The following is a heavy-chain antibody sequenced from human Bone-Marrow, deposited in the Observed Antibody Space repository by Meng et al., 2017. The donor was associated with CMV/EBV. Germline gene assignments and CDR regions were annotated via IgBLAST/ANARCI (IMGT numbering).Heavy chain of an antibody. V-gene: IGHV1-2*02. CDR2: INPNSGGT. CDR3: ARFVGKDLVPAAIEDAFYI. J-gene: IGHJ3*02. CDR1: GYTFTGYY. D-gene: IGHD2-2*01. Sequence: ASVKVSCKASGYTFTGYYMHWVRQAPGQGLEWMGWINPNSGGTNYAQKFQGRVTMTRDTSISTAYMELRRLRSDDTAVYYCARFVGKDLVPAAIEDAFYIWGQGTMVTVSS.